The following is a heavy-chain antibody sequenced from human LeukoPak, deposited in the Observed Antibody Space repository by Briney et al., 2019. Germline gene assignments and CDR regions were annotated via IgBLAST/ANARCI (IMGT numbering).Heavy chain of an antibody. J-gene: IGHJ3*02. V-gene: IGHV1-46*01. Sequence: GASVKVSCKASGYTFTSYYMHWVRQAPGQGLEWMGIINPSGGSTSYAQKFQGRVTLTRDTSTSTVYMELSSLRSEDTAVYYCARDYDILTGTETHAFDIWGQGTMVTVSS. CDR2: INPSGGST. CDR1: GYTFTSYY. D-gene: IGHD3-9*01. CDR3: ARDYDILTGTETHAFDI.